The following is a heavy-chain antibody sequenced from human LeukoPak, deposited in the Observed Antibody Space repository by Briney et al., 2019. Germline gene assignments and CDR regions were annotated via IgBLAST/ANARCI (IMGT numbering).Heavy chain of an antibody. Sequence: ASVKVSCKASGYTFTGYYMHWVRQAPGQGLEWMGWINPNSGGTNYAQKFQGRVTMTRDTSISTAYMELSRLRSDDTAVYYCARDRGFWVVVVAATHLDYWGQGTLVTVSS. D-gene: IGHD2-15*01. J-gene: IGHJ4*02. CDR3: ARDRGFWVVVVAATHLDY. CDR1: GYTFTGYY. CDR2: INPNSGGT. V-gene: IGHV1-2*02.